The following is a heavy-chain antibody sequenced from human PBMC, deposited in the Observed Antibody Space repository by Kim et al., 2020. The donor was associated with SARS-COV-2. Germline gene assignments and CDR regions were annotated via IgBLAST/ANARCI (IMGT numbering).Heavy chain of an antibody. CDR3: ARAFYVDTSMDH. D-gene: IGHD5-18*01. CDR1: GFTFSSFA. J-gene: IGHJ4*02. V-gene: IGHV3-30*04. CDR2: ISYDGSNT. Sequence: GGSLRLSCAASGFTFSSFALDWVRQAPGKGLEWVAVISYDGSNTYYADSVKGRFTISRDNSKNTLYLQMNSLRAEDTAVYYCARAFYVDTSMDHWGQGTLVTVSS.